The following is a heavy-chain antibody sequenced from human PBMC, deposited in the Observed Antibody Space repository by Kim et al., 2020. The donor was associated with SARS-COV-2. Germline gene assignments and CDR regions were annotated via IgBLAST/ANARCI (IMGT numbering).Heavy chain of an antibody. J-gene: IGHJ4*02. CDR3: ARRPSFGVVINFDY. V-gene: IGHV1-3*01. Sequence: QQFQGRVTITRDTTASTAYMELISLISENTAVYYCARRPSFGVVINFDYWGQGTLVTVSS. D-gene: IGHD3-3*01.